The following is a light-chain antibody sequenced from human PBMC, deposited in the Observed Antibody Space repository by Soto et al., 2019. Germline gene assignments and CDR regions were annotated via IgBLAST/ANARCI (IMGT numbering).Light chain of an antibody. CDR1: SSDIGGYNY. CDR2: DVS. Sequence: QSALTQPASVSGSPGQSITISCTGTSSDIGGYNYVSWYQQHPDKAPKLLIYDVSSRPSGVSNRFSGSKSGNTASLTISGLQTEDEADYYCSSHTSTGPVVFGGGTKLTVL. J-gene: IGLJ3*02. CDR3: SSHTSTGPVV. V-gene: IGLV2-14*01.